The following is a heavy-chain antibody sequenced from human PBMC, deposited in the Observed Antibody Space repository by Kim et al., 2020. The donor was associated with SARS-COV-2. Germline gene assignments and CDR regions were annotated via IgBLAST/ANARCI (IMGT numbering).Heavy chain of an antibody. CDR3: ARGGVWFGGLDY. Sequence: NYAQKFQGRVTITADKSTSTAYMELSSLRSEDTAVYYCARGGVWFGGLDYWGQGTLVTVSS. V-gene: IGHV1-69*04. J-gene: IGHJ4*02. D-gene: IGHD3-10*01.